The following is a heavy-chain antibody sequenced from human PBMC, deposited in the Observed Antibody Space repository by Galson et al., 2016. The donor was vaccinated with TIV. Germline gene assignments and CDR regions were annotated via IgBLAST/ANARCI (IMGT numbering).Heavy chain of an antibody. CDR1: GFTVSTKY. Sequence: SPRLSCAVSGFTVSTKYMSWVRQAPGKGLEWVSIIYSGGSTYYADSLKGRFTVSRDNAKNTLYLQMNSLRPEDTAVYYCATVAGTRYSASMYYFDFWGQGTLVTVSS. V-gene: IGHV3-66*02. D-gene: IGHD6-13*01. CDR2: IYSGGST. J-gene: IGHJ4*02. CDR3: ATVAGTRYSASMYYFDF.